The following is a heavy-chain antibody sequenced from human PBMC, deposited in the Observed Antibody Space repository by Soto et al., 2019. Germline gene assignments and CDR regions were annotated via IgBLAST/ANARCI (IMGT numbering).Heavy chain of an antibody. Sequence: PSETLSLTCTVSGGSISSGGYYWSWIRQHPGKGLEWIGYIYYSGSTYYNPSLKRRVTISVDTSKNQFYLKLSSVTAADTAVYYCARAGYDILTVYNLFNPWGQGTLVTVSS. V-gene: IGHV4-31*02. D-gene: IGHD3-9*01. CDR1: GGSISSGGYY. CDR3: ARAGYDILTVYNLFNP. CDR2: IYYSGST. J-gene: IGHJ5*02.